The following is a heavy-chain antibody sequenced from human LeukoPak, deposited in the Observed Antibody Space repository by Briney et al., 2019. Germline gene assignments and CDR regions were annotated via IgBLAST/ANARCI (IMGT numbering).Heavy chain of an antibody. CDR2: INPSGGST. D-gene: IGHD2-15*01. Sequence: ASVKVSCKASGYTFTSYYMHWVRQAPGQGLEWMGIINPSGGSTSYAQKFQGRVTMTRDTSTSTVYMELSSLRSEDTAVYYCARLRDDCSGGSCYSQELDYWGQGTLVTVPS. CDR3: ARLRDDCSGGSCYSQELDY. CDR1: GYTFTSYY. V-gene: IGHV1-46*03. J-gene: IGHJ4*02.